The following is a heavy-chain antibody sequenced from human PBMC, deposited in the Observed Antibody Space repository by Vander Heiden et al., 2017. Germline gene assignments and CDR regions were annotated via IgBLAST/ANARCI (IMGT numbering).Heavy chain of an antibody. CDR1: GFSLSNARMG. J-gene: IGHJ5*02. Sequence: QVTLKESGPVLVKPTETLTLTCTVSGFSLSNARMGVRWIRQPPGKALEWLAHIFSNDEKSYSTSLKSRLTISKDNSKSQVVLTMTNMDPVDTATYYCARIQGYSSGWYRNSWFDPWGQGTLVTVSS. CDR2: IFSNDEK. D-gene: IGHD6-19*01. V-gene: IGHV2-26*01. CDR3: ARIQGYSSGWYRNSWFDP.